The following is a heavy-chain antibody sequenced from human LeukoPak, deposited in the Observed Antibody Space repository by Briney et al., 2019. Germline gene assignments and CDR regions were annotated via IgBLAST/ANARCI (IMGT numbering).Heavy chain of an antibody. D-gene: IGHD6-13*01. CDR1: GFTFSSYA. V-gene: IGHV3-48*01. CDR2: ITSGSGTT. CDR3: GRVYSSTWYYIDY. J-gene: IGHJ4*02. Sequence: PGGSLRLSCAASGFTFSSYAMSWVRQAPGKGLEWISYITSGSGTTFYSDSVKGRFTISRDNSKNTLYLQMNSLSAEDTAVYYCGRVYSSTWYYIDYWGQGTLVTVSS.